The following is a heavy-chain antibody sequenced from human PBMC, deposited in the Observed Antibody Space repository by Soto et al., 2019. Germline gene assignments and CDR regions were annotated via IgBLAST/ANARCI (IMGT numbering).Heavy chain of an antibody. CDR3: ERPPTNMGLEYFQH. J-gene: IGHJ1*01. CDR1: GCTFRSYA. Sequence: AVQVSCKASGCTFRSYAISWVGQAPGQGFEGMIGIIPIYSTANYAEKCQGRVTITEDESTSTAQMELSRLRAEDTAVYYCERPPTNMGLEYFQHWGQGTLVTVSS. CDR2: IIPIYSTA. V-gene: IGHV1-69*13.